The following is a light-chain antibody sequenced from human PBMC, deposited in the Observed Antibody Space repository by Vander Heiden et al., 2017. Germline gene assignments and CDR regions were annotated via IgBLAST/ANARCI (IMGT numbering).Light chain of an antibody. J-gene: IGKJ1*01. CDR2: AAS. V-gene: IGKV3-15*01. CDR1: QSISSK. CDR3: LQHYNWPWT. Sequence: ELLMPQSPATLSVSPGERVTLPCRASQSISSKLIWYQQKPGKAPRLLIYAASTMATGIPARFSGSGSGTEFTLTISSLQSEDFAVYYCLQHYNWPWTFGQGTKVEIK.